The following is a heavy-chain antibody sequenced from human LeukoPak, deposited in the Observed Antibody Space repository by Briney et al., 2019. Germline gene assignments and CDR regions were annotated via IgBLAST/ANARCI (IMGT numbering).Heavy chain of an antibody. J-gene: IGHJ4*02. D-gene: IGHD6-19*01. CDR2: IIETGASP. CDR1: GFSFSLYA. CDR3: ARRGAGSGGLDY. V-gene: IGHV3-23*01. Sequence: PGGSLRLSCAASGFSFSLYAINWVRQAPGKGLEWVSTIIETGASPYYADSVRGRFTVSRDSSKNMFYLQMNSLRAEDTAIYYCARRGAGSGGLDYWGQGTLVTVSS.